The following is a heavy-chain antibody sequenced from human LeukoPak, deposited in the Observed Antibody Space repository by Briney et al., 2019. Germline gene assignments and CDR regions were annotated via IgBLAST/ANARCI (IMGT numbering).Heavy chain of an antibody. CDR3: ARVWAWGSGNYFDN. Sequence: PGGSLRLYCAASGFTFDAFGMTWVRQAPGKGLEWVSAIRGDAGSTGYADSVKGRFTISRDNAKNSLYLQMNSLRVEDTALYYCARVWAWGSGNYFDNWGQGTLVTVSS. J-gene: IGHJ4*02. V-gene: IGHV3-20*04. D-gene: IGHD7-27*01. CDR1: GFTFDAFG. CDR2: IRGDAGST.